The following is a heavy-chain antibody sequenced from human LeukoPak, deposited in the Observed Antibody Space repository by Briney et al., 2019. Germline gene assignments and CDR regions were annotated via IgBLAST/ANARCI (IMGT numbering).Heavy chain of an antibody. CDR2: ISASGSNI. Sequence: GGSLRLSCAASGFPFSSYSMNWVRQAPGKGLEWVSYISASGSNIYYLDSVKGRFTVSRDNAMNSLFLQMDRPRAEDTAVYYCVRVKGTYFDFWGQRTLVTVSS. J-gene: IGHJ4*02. D-gene: IGHD1-1*01. CDR1: GFPFSSYS. V-gene: IGHV3-48*01. CDR3: VRVKGTYFDF.